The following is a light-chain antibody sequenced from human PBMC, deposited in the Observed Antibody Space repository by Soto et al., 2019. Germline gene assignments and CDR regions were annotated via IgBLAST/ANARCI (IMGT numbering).Light chain of an antibody. J-gene: IGKJ1*01. CDR2: GAS. Sequence: EIVLTQSPGTLSLSPGERATLSCRASQSVSSSYLAWYQQKPGQAPRLVIYGASSRATGIPDRFSGSGSGTDFTLTISRLEPEDFAVYYCQQYGSSSWTFGQGTKGDIK. CDR1: QSVSSSY. CDR3: QQYGSSSWT. V-gene: IGKV3-20*01.